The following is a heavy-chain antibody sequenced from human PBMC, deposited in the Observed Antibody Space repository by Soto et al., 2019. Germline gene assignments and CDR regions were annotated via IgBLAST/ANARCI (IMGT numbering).Heavy chain of an antibody. CDR2: IIPIFGTA. CDR1: GGTFSSYA. Sequence: ASVKVSCKASGGTFSSYAISWVRQAPGQGLEWMGGIIPIFGTANYAQKFQGRVTITADKSTSTAYMELSSLRSEDTAVYYCARGGPKAAGYYYGMDVWGQGTTVTVS. CDR3: ARGGPKAAGYYYGMDV. V-gene: IGHV1-69*06. J-gene: IGHJ6*02. D-gene: IGHD2-15*01.